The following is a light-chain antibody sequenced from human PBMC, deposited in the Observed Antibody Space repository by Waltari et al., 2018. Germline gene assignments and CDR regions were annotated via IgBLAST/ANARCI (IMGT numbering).Light chain of an antibody. V-gene: IGKV1-33*01. Sequence: DIQMTQSPSSLSASVEDRVTITCQASQDITNYLNWYQQKTGRAPKLLIYDASYLQTGVPSRFSGSGSGTDFTFTISSLQPEDIATYYCQQYDNLPITFGQGTRLDIK. CDR1: QDITNY. CDR3: QQYDNLPIT. J-gene: IGKJ5*01. CDR2: DAS.